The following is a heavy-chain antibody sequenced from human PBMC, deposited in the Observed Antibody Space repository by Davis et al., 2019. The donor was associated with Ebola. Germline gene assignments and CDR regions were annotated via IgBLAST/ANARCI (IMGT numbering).Heavy chain of an antibody. Sequence: ASVKVSCKASGYTFTTYGISWVRQAPGRGLEWMGWISAYNGNTNYAQKLQGRVTMTTDTSTTTAYMDLRSLRSDDTAAYYCARLAVPGLFDYWGQGTLVTVSS. CDR2: ISAYNGNT. V-gene: IGHV1-18*01. J-gene: IGHJ4*02. CDR1: GYTFTTYG. D-gene: IGHD2-2*01. CDR3: ARLAVPGLFDY.